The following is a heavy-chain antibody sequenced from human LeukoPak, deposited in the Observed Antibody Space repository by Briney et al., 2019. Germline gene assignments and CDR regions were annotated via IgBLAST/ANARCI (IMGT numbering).Heavy chain of an antibody. CDR1: QFALTNSW. CDR2: INEDGSMK. D-gene: IGHD3-10*01. Sequence: GGSLRLSCAVSQFALTNSWMTWVRQVPGKGREWVAIINEDGSMKYYMDSVKGRFTISTDDAKNSVYLQMNSLRAEDTAVYYCARDGIRGVTVLDSWGQGTLVTVSS. V-gene: IGHV3-7*01. J-gene: IGHJ5*01. CDR3: ARDGIRGVTVLDS.